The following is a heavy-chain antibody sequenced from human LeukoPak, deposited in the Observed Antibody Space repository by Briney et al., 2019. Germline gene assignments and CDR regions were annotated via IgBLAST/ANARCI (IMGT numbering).Heavy chain of an antibody. V-gene: IGHV4-34*01. Sequence: SETLSLTCAVYGGSFSGYYWSWIRQPPGKGLEWIGEINHSGSTNYNPSLKSRVTISVDTSKNQFSLKLSSVTAADTAVYYCARGWGSYSPFDYWGQGTLVTASS. J-gene: IGHJ4*02. CDR1: GGSFSGYY. CDR3: ARGWGSYSPFDY. D-gene: IGHD1-26*01. CDR2: INHSGST.